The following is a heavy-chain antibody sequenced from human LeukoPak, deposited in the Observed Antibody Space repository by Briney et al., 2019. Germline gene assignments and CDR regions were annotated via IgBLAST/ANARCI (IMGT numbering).Heavy chain of an antibody. V-gene: IGHV4-59*01. J-gene: IGHJ4*02. CDR1: GGSISGYY. Sequence: SETLSLTCTVSGGSISGYYWSWIRQPPGKGLGWIGYIHYSGSTNYNPSLKSRVTISVDTSKNQFSLKLSSVTAADTAVYYCARDRLSGWYEFDYWGQGTLVTVSS. D-gene: IGHD6-19*01. CDR3: ARDRLSGWYEFDY. CDR2: IHYSGST.